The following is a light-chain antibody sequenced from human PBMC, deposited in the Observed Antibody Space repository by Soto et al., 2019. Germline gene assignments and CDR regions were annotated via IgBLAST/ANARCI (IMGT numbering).Light chain of an antibody. Sequence: QSALTQPPSVSGAPGQRVTLSCTGTSSNIGAGFDVHWYQQLPGTAPKLLIYGNSNRPSGVPDRFSGSKSGTSASLAITGLQAEDEADYYCSSYTSSSTPYYVFGTGTKVTVL. J-gene: IGLJ1*01. CDR1: SSNIGAGFD. CDR3: SSYTSSSTPYYV. V-gene: IGLV1-40*01. CDR2: GNS.